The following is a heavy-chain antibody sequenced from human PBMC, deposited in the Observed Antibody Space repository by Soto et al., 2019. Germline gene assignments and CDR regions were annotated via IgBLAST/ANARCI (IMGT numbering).Heavy chain of an antibody. Sequence: SETLSLTCTVSGGSISTYYWSWIRQPPGKGLEWIGYIYYNGRTNYNPSLESRVTISLDTSKSQFSLKLSSVSAADTAVYYCARDGSGYDFWSGPYFFDYWGPGILVTAPQ. CDR1: GGSISTYY. D-gene: IGHD3-3*01. CDR2: IYYNGRT. V-gene: IGHV4-59*01. J-gene: IGHJ4*02. CDR3: ARDGSGYDFWSGPYFFDY.